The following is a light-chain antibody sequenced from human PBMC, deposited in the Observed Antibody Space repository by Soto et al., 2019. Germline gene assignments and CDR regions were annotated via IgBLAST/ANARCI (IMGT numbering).Light chain of an antibody. V-gene: IGLV1-47*01. Sequence: QPVLTQPTSASGTPGQRVTISCSGSRSNIGTNYVYWYQHLPGTAPKLLIYRHNEWPSGVPERFSGAKSGTSASLAISGLRYEDEGDYYCAAWDDSLTGWVFGGGTKLTVL. CDR1: RSNIGTNY. J-gene: IGLJ3*02. CDR2: RHN. CDR3: AAWDDSLTGWV.